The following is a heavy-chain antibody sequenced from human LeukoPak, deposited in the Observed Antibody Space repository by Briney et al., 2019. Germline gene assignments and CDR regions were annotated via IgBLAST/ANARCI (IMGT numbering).Heavy chain of an antibody. CDR1: GFTFSSYA. Sequence: GGSLRLSCAASGFTFSSYAMSWVRQAPGKGPEWVSAISGSGGSTYYADSVKGRFTISRDNSKNTLYLQMNSLRAEDTAVYYCAKDPSNAARGRGIYFDYWGQGTLVTVSS. D-gene: IGHD3-10*01. CDR2: ISGSGGST. V-gene: IGHV3-23*01. J-gene: IGHJ4*02. CDR3: AKDPSNAARGRGIYFDY.